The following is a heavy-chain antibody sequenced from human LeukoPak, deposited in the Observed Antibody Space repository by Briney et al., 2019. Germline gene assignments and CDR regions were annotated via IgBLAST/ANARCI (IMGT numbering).Heavy chain of an antibody. D-gene: IGHD6-13*01. J-gene: IGHJ6*03. Sequence: GASVKVSCKASGYTFTGYYMHWVRQAPGQGLEWMGWINPNSGGTNYAQKFQGRVTMTRDTSISTAYMELSRLRSDDTAVYYCARDPNRFWGIYGSSSSWYPLYYYYYMDVWGKGTTVTVSS. CDR3: ARDPNRFWGIYGSSSSWYPLYYYYYMDV. CDR1: GYTFTGYY. CDR2: INPNSGGT. V-gene: IGHV1-2*02.